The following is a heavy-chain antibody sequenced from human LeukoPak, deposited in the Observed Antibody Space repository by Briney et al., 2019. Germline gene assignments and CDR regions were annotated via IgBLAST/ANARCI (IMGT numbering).Heavy chain of an antibody. D-gene: IGHD2-2*01. Sequence: TETLSLTCAVYGGSFSGYYWSWIRQPPGKGLEWIGEINHSGSTNYNPSLKSRVTISVDTSKNQFSLKLSSVTAADTAVYYCARDCSSTSCYFYYYGMDVWGKGTTVTVSS. J-gene: IGHJ6*04. CDR3: ARDCSSTSCYFYYYGMDV. V-gene: IGHV4-34*01. CDR1: GGSFSGYY. CDR2: INHSGST.